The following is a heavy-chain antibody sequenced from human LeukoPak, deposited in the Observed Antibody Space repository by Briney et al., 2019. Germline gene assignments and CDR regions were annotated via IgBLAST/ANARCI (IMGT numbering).Heavy chain of an antibody. J-gene: IGHJ4*02. V-gene: IGHV1-69*13. D-gene: IGHD6-13*01. CDR2: IIPIFGTA. CDR3: ARELMYSSSWRFDY. CDR1: GGTFSSHA. Sequence: ASVKVSCKASGGTFSSHAISWVRQAPGQGLEWMGGIIPIFGTANYAQKFQGRVTITADESTSTAYMELSSLRSEDTAVYYCARELMYSSSWRFDYWGQGTLVTASS.